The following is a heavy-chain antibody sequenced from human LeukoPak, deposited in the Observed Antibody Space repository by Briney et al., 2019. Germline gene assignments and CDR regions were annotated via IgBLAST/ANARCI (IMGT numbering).Heavy chain of an antibody. CDR3: ARDGWEPYAFDI. CDR1: GGSISSYY. D-gene: IGHD1-26*01. CDR2: IYYSGST. V-gene: IGHV4-59*01. J-gene: IGHJ3*02. Sequence: PSETLSLTCTVSGGSISSYYWSWIRQPPGKGLEWIGYIYYSGSTNYNPSLKSRVTISVDTSKNQFSLKLSSVTAADTAVYYCARDGWEPYAFDIWGQGTMVTVSS.